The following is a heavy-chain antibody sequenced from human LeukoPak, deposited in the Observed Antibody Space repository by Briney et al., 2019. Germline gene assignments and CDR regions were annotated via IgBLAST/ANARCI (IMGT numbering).Heavy chain of an antibody. CDR1: GGSFSGYY. D-gene: IGHD3-10*01. Sequence: SETLSLTCAVYGGSFSGYYWSWIRQPPGKGLEWIGEINHSGGTNYNPSLKSRVTISVDTSKNQFSLKPSSVTAADTAVYYCARLGGLLWFGELSVNRYYFDYWGQGTLVTVSS. CDR2: INHSGGT. V-gene: IGHV4-34*01. CDR3: ARLGGLLWFGELSVNRYYFDY. J-gene: IGHJ4*02.